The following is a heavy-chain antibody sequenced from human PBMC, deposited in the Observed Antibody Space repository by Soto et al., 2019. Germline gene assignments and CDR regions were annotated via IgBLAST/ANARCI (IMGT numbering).Heavy chain of an antibody. Sequence: SETLSLTCAVSGGSISSGDYSWSWIRQPPGKGLEWIGYIYHSGSTYYNPSLGSRVTVSVDPSRKSFSLKLSSVTAADTAVYFCARDRWMSRANLFDPWGPGTLVTVSS. CDR1: GGSISSGDYS. D-gene: IGHD2-2*03. CDR2: IYHSGST. V-gene: IGHV4-30-2*01. CDR3: ARDRWMSRANLFDP. J-gene: IGHJ5*02.